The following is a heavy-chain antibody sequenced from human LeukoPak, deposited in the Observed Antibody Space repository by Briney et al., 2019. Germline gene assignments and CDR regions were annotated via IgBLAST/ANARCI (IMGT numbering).Heavy chain of an antibody. D-gene: IGHD3-10*01. CDR3: AREGREFGPHKLAGFDY. J-gene: IGHJ4*02. CDR2: INPNSGGT. V-gene: IGHV1-2*02. CDR1: GYTFTGCY. Sequence: ASVKVSCKTSGYTFTGCYMHWVRQAPGQGLEWMGWINPNSGGTNYAQKFQGRVTMTRDTSITTAYMELNGLRSDDTAVYYCAREGREFGPHKLAGFDYWGQGTLVTVSS.